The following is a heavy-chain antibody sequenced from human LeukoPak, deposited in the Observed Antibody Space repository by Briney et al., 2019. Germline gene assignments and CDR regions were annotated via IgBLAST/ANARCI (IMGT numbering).Heavy chain of an antibody. V-gene: IGHV3-9*01. CDR3: AKDEGYYYDTSGDFDY. CDR1: GFSFGDYA. Sequence: GGSLRLSCAASGFSFGDYAMHWVRQAPGKGLEWVSGISWNGGSIGYADSVKGRFTISRDNAKNSLYLQMNSLRAEDTALYYCAKDEGYYYDTSGDFDYWGQGTLVTVSS. CDR2: ISWNGGSI. D-gene: IGHD3-22*01. J-gene: IGHJ4*02.